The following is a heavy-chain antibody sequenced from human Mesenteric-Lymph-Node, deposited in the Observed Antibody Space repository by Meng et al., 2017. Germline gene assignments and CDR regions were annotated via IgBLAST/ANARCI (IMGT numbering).Heavy chain of an antibody. Sequence: SETLSLTCAVYGESSSAYYWTWIRQPPGKGLQWIGEISHSGSARYNPSLKNRVTISTDTSKNQVSLRLSSVTATDTAVYYCAKLEDYDSSGKRRVRYYFDYWGQGTLVTVSS. CDR3: AKLEDYDSSGKRRVRYYFDY. J-gene: IGHJ4*02. D-gene: IGHD3-22*01. CDR1: GESSSAYY. V-gene: IGHV4-34*01. CDR2: ISHSGSA.